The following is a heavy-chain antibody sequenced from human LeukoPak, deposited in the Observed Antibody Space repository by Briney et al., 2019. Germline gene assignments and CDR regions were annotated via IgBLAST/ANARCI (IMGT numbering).Heavy chain of an antibody. CDR3: ARSARLMKGVVEVTALDD. J-gene: IGHJ4*02. CDR2: INSDGSST. CDR1: GFTFSSYW. D-gene: IGHD3-3*01. Sequence: PGGSLRLSCAASGFTFSSYWMHWVRQAPGKGLVWVSRINSDGSSTSYADSVKGRFTIARDNAKNSVYLEMNSLRADDTAVYYCARSARLMKGVVEVTALDDWGQGTLVTVSS. V-gene: IGHV3-74*01.